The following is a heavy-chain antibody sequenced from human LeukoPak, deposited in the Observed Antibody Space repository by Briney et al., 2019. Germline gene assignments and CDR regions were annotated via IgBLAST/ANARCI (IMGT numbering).Heavy chain of an antibody. Sequence: SETLSLTCAVYGVSFSGYYWSWIRQPPGKGLEWIGEINHSGSTNYNPSLKSRVTISVDTSKNQFSLKLSSVTAADTAVYYCARERDSSGYYYRGFGIDYWGQGTLVTVSS. CDR2: INHSGST. V-gene: IGHV4-34*01. CDR1: GVSFSGYY. D-gene: IGHD3-22*01. J-gene: IGHJ4*02. CDR3: ARERDSSGYYYRGFGIDY.